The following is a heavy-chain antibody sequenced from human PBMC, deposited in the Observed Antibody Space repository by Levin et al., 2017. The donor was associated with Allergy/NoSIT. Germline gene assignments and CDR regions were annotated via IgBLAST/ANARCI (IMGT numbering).Heavy chain of an antibody. CDR1: GGSFSGYY. Sequence: PSETLSLTCAVYGGSFSGYYWSWIRQPPGKGLEWIGEINHSGSTNYNPSLKSRVTISVDTSKNQFSLKLSSVTAADTAVYYCARGRVWFGELRRWFDPWGQGTLVTVSS. CDR2: INHSGST. J-gene: IGHJ5*02. CDR3: ARGRVWFGELRRWFDP. D-gene: IGHD3-10*01. V-gene: IGHV4-34*01.